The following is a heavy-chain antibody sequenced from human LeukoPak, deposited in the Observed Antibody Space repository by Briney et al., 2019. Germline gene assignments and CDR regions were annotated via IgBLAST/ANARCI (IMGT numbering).Heavy chain of an antibody. CDR2: ISSSSSYI. CDR1: GFTFSSYS. J-gene: IGHJ6*03. Sequence: GGSLRLSCAASGFTFSSYSMNWVRQAPGKGLEWVSSISSSSSYIYYADSVKGRFTISRDNAKNSLYLQMNSLTAEDTAVFYCAKDGVILAPGVYWYMDVWGRGTTVTVSS. CDR3: AKDGVILAPGVYWYMDV. V-gene: IGHV3-21*01. D-gene: IGHD3-16*02.